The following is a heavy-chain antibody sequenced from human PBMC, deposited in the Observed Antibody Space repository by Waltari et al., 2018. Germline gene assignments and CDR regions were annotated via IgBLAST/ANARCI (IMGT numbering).Heavy chain of an antibody. CDR1: GFTFSSYA. CDR3: ARDYRSGYDFWSGYYLDY. CDR2: ISYDGSNK. D-gene: IGHD3-3*01. Sequence: QVQLVESGGGVVQPGRSLRLSCAASGFTFSSYAMHWVRQAPGKGLEWVAVISYDGSNKYYADSVKGRFTISRDNSKNTLYLQMNSLRAEDTAVYYCARDYRSGYDFWSGYYLDYWGQGTLVTVSS. J-gene: IGHJ4*02. V-gene: IGHV3-30-3*01.